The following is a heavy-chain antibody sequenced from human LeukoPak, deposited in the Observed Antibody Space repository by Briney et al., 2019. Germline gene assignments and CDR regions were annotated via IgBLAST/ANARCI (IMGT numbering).Heavy chain of an antibody. D-gene: IGHD4-17*01. CDR3: ARGGAVTTSYYFDY. V-gene: IGHV3-11*04. Sequence: GGSLRLSCAASGFTFSDYYMSWIRQAPGKGLEWVSYISSSDTRYYADSVKGRFTIPRDNAKNSLYLQMNSLRGEDTAVYYCARGGAVTTSYYFDYWGQGTLVTVSS. CDR1: GFTFSDYY. CDR2: ISSSDTR. J-gene: IGHJ4*02.